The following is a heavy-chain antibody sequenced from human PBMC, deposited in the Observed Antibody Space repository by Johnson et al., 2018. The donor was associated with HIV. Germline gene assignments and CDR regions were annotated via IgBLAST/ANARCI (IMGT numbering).Heavy chain of an antibody. CDR2: IYSGGDT. CDR1: GFIVRSNY. J-gene: IGHJ3*01. CDR3: ARDRDNWESGDAFDL. V-gene: IGHV3-66*01. Sequence: EVQLVKSGGGLVQPGGSLRLSCAASGFIVRSNYMNWVRQAPGKGLEWVSVIYSGGDTYYSDSVMGRFTISRDTSKNTLYLQMNSLRAEDTAVYYCARDRDNWESGDAFDLWGPGTMVTVSS. D-gene: IGHD1-1*01.